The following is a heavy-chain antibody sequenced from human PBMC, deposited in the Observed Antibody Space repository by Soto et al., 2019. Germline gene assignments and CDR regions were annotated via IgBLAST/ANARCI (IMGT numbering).Heavy chain of an antibody. D-gene: IGHD2-15*01. V-gene: IGHV5-51*01. CDR3: ARHSSPIYCSGGSCYPGDY. CDR1: GYSFTSYW. Sequence: GESLKISCKGSGYSFTSYWIGWVRQMPGKGLEWMGIIYPGDSDTRYSPSFQGQVTISADKSISTAYLQWSSLKASDTAMYYCARHSSPIYCSGGSCYPGDYWGQGTLVTVSS. J-gene: IGHJ4*02. CDR2: IYPGDSDT.